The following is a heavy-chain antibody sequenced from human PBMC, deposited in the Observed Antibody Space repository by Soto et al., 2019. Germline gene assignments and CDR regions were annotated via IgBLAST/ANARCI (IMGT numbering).Heavy chain of an antibody. CDR3: AASGYYYDSSGYYPLAEYFQH. Sequence: GGSLRLSCAASGFTFTRYSMNWVRQAPGKGLEWVSSISSTTNYIYYGDSMKGRFTISRDNSKNTLYLQMNSLRAEDTAVYYCAASGYYYDSSGYYPLAEYFQHWGQGTLVTVSS. J-gene: IGHJ1*01. CDR2: ISSTTNYI. D-gene: IGHD3-22*01. CDR1: GFTFTRYS. V-gene: IGHV3-21*04.